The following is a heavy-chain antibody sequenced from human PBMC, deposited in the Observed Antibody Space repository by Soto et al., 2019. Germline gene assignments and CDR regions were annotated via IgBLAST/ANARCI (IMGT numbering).Heavy chain of an antibody. Sequence: SETLSLTCTVSGGSISSYYWSWIRQPPGKGLEWIGYIYYSGSTNYNPSLKSRVTISVDTSKNQFSLKLSSVTAADTAVYYCARQTLDSSGWTNWFDPWGQGTLVTVS. J-gene: IGHJ5*02. CDR3: ARQTLDSSGWTNWFDP. CDR1: GGSISSYY. V-gene: IGHV4-59*08. CDR2: IYYSGST. D-gene: IGHD6-19*01.